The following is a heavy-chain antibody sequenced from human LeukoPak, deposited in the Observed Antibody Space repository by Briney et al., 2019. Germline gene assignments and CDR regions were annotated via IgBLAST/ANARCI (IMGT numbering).Heavy chain of an antibody. CDR3: ARGLITMVRGVNWFDP. Sequence: ASVNVSHKPSVYTFTRYDINWLRQATGQGLAWMEWMNPNSGNTGYAQNFQGRVTMARNTSIGPVYIEPSSLNPGDTAVYYCARGLITMVRGVNWFDPWGQGTLVTVSS. J-gene: IGHJ5*02. CDR1: VYTFTRYD. CDR2: MNPNSGNT. D-gene: IGHD3-10*01. V-gene: IGHV1-8*01.